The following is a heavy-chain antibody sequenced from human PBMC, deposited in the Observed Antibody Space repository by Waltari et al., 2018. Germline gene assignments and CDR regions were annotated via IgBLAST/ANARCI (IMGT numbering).Heavy chain of an antibody. Sequence: EVQLVESGGGLVQPGGSLRLSCAASGFSFSSYAMNWVRQAPGRGLEWVAHISGGGYPIYYADSVKGRFTISRDNAKNSLFLQMNGLRAEDTAVYYCVPMGTSCLTWTDWGQGTLVTVSS. J-gene: IGHJ4*02. D-gene: IGHD2-15*01. CDR1: GFSFSSYA. CDR2: ISGGGYPI. V-gene: IGHV3-48*03. CDR3: VPMGTSCLTWTD.